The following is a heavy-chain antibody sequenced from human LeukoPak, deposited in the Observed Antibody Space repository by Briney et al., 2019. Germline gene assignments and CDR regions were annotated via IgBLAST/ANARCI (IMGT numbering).Heavy chain of an antibody. CDR1: GGTFSSYA. CDR3: ARDYYYDTSGHRSGYFDL. CDR2: MNPNNGNT. D-gene: IGHD3-22*01. J-gene: IGHJ2*01. Sequence: ASVKVSCKASGGTFSSYAINWVRQATGQGLEWMGRMNPNNGNTGYAQKFQGRVTMTGSTSITTAYMELSSLKSEDTAVYYCARDYYYDTSGHRSGYFDLWGRGTLVTVSS. V-gene: IGHV1-8*02.